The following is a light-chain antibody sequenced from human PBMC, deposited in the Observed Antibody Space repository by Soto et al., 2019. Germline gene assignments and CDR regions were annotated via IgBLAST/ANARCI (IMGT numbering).Light chain of an antibody. CDR1: RGVSANY. CDR2: GAS. J-gene: IGKJ1*01. CDR3: QQYGSSTRT. V-gene: IGKV3-20*01. Sequence: ENLFTQSPGTLSLSPGEGATLSCRASRGVSANYLAWYQQKPGQAPTLIIYGASIREAGIPERFRGSGAGTDCTRPIRRLEPEDVSVDCCQQYGSSTRTFGQGTKVDIK.